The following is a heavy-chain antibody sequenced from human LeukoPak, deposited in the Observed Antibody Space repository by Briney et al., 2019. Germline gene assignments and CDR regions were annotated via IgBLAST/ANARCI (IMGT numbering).Heavy chain of an antibody. CDR3: ARLGYCSSTSCRPALYYYGMDV. J-gene: IGHJ6*04. Sequence: GGSLRLSCAASGFTFSSYWMSWVRQAPGKGLEWVANIKQDGSEKYYVDSVKGRFTISRDNAKNSLYLQMNSLRAEDTAVYYCARLGYCSSTSCRPALYYYGMDVWGKGTTATVSS. CDR2: IKQDGSEK. CDR1: GFTFSSYW. V-gene: IGHV3-7*03. D-gene: IGHD2-2*01.